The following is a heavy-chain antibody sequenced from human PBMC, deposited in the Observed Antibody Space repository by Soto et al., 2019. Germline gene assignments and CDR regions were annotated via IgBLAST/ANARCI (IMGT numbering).Heavy chain of an antibody. D-gene: IGHD6-6*01. J-gene: IGHJ4*02. CDR2: IYYSGST. V-gene: IGHV4-61*01. Sequence: NLSETLSLTCTVSGGSVSSGSYYWSWIRQPPGKGLEWIGYIYYSGSTNYNPSLKSRVTISVDTSKNQFSLKLSSVTAADTAVYYCARMYSSSAFDYWGQGTLVTVSS. CDR3: ARMYSSSAFDY. CDR1: GGSVSSGSYY.